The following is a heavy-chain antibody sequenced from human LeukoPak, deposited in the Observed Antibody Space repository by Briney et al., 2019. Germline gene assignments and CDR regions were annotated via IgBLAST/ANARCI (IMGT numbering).Heavy chain of an antibody. J-gene: IGHJ3*02. CDR1: ADSFSSRY. CDR2: ISYIGST. V-gene: IGHV4-59*11. Sequence: KASETLSLTCAVSADSFSSRYWTWIRQPPGKGLEWIGYISYIGSTNYNPSLKSRVTISIDTSKNQFSLKLSSVTAADTAVYYCARDLVTVTKGFDIWGQGTMVSVSS. CDR3: ARDLVTVTKGFDI. D-gene: IGHD4-17*01.